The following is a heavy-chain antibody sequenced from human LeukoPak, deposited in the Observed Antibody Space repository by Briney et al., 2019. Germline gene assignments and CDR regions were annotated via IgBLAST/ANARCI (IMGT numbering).Heavy chain of an antibody. CDR3: ARDLYYYGSGSYYDVFDV. J-gene: IGHJ3*01. Sequence: ASVKVSCKASGYTFSTYGISWVRQAPGQGLEWMGWISVYKGNTYYAQKLQGRVTMTTDTSTSTAYMELRSLRSDDTAIYYCARDLYYYGSGSYYDVFDVWGQGTMVTASS. CDR1: GYTFSTYG. CDR2: ISVYKGNT. V-gene: IGHV1-18*01. D-gene: IGHD3-10*01.